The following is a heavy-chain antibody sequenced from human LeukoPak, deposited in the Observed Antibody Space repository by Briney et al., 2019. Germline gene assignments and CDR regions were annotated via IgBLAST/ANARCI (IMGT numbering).Heavy chain of an antibody. J-gene: IGHJ4*02. CDR2: LYSDGNT. V-gene: IGHV3-53*01. Sequence: PGGSLRLSCAASGLTDITNDMPWVRQAPGKGLEWVSVLYSDGNTKYADSVQGRFTISRDNSKNTLYLEMNSLSPDDTAVYYCARGVEPLAANTLAYWGQGTLVTVSS. CDR3: ARGVEPLAANTLAY. CDR1: GLTDITND. D-gene: IGHD1-14*01.